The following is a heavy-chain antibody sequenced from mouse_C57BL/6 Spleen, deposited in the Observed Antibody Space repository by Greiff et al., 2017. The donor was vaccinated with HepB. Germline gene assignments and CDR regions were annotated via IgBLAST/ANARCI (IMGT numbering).Heavy chain of an antibody. CDR1: GFNIKDYY. D-gene: IGHD3-2*02. CDR2: IDPEDGET. V-gene: IGHV14-2*01. CDR3: ARGQLRLLAWFAY. J-gene: IGHJ3*01. Sequence: EVQLQQSGAELVKPGASVKLSCTASGFNIKDYYMHWVKQRTEQGLEWIGRIDPEDGETKYAPKFQGKATITAETSSNTAYLQLSSLKSEDPAVYYFARGQLRLLAWFAYWGQGTLVTVSA.